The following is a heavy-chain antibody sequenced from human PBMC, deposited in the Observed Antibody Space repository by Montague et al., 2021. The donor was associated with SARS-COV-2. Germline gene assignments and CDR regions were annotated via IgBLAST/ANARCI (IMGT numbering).Heavy chain of an antibody. J-gene: IGHJ5*02. Sequence: SRSLSLSASGFTFSSYEMNWVRQAPGKGLEWISKIINSGSSTYYADSVKGRFTISRDNAKNSLYLQMNSLRAEDTAVYYCATYYYNSDHVRSAWGQGTLVTVSS. CDR3: ATYYYNSDHVRSA. V-gene: IGHV3-48*03. CDR2: IINSGSST. D-gene: IGHD3-10*01. CDR1: GFTFSSYE.